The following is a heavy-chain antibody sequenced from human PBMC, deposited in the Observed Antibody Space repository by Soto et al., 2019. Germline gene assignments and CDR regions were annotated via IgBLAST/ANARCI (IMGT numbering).Heavy chain of an antibody. CDR3: ARAGSGAYCSSTSCYAFDI. CDR1: GGTFSSYT. V-gene: IGHV1-69*02. Sequence: QVQLVQSGAEVKKPGSSVKVSCKASGGTFSSYTISWVRQAPGQGLEWMGRIIPILGIANYAQKLQGRVTITAAKSTSTAYMEQSSLRSEDTAVYYCARAGSGAYCSSTSCYAFDIWGQGTMVTVSS. CDR2: IIPILGIA. J-gene: IGHJ3*02. D-gene: IGHD2-2*01.